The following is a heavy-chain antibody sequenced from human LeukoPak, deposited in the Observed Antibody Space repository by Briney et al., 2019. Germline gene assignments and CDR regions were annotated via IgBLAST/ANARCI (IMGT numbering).Heavy chain of an antibody. V-gene: IGHV4-59*01. D-gene: IGHD3-10*01. CDR3: ARHTYYYGSGSPLDY. Sequence: SETLSLTCTVSGGSISGYYWSWIRQPPGKGLEWIGYMHFSGSVNYNPSLKSRATISGDTSKNQFSLRLSSVTAADTAVYYCARHTYYYGSGSPLDYWGQGTLVTVSS. CDR2: MHFSGSV. CDR1: GGSISGYY. J-gene: IGHJ4*02.